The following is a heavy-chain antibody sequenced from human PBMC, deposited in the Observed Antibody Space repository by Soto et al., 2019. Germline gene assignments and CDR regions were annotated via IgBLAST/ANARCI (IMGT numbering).Heavy chain of an antibody. CDR2: INAYNGNT. Sequence: ASVKVSCKASGYTFTSYGITWVRQAPGQGLEWMGWINAYNGNTNYAQNLQGRVTMTTGTSTNTAYMELRSLRSDDTAVYYCARRRAPFFWSGSRDYYYYMDVWGKGTTVTVS. D-gene: IGHD3-3*01. V-gene: IGHV1-18*01. CDR3: ARRRAPFFWSGSRDYYYYMDV. J-gene: IGHJ6*03. CDR1: GYTFTSYG.